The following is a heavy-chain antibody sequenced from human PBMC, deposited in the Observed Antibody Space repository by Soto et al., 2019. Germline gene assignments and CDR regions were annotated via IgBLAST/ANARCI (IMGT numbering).Heavy chain of an antibody. V-gene: IGHV4-39*01. J-gene: IGHJ4*02. CDR1: GGSISSSSYY. D-gene: IGHD1-26*01. CDR2: IYYSGST. CDR3: ARRCNIVCGSYCDYFDY. Sequence: SETLSLTCTVSGGSISSSSYYWGWIRQPPGKGLEWIGSIYYSGSTYYNPSLKSRVTISVDTSKNQFSLKLSSVTAADTAVYYCARRCNIVCGSYCDYFDYWGQGTLVTVSS.